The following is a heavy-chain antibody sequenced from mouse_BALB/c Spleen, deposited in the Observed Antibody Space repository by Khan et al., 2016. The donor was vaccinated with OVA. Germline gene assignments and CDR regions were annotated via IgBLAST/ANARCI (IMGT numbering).Heavy chain of an antibody. J-gene: IGHJ3*01. CDR1: GYSFTGYT. Sequence: VRLQQSGPELVKPGASMKMSCKASGYSFTGYTMNWVKQSRVKNLEWIGLINPYNGGTAYNQKFVGKATLTVDKSSNTAYMELLSLTSEDSAVYYCVRSASYGDYVEAWFAYWVQGTLVTVSA. V-gene: IGHV1-37*01. CDR3: VRSASYGDYVEAWFAY. D-gene: IGHD2-13*01. CDR2: INPYNGGT.